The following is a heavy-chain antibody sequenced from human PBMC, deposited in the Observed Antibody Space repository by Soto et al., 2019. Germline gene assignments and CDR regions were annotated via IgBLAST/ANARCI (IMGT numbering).Heavy chain of an antibody. D-gene: IGHD3-3*01. Sequence: GGSLRLSCTASGFTFGDYAMSWFRQAPGKGLEWVGFIRSKAYGGTTKHAAYLKGRFTISSADSKSIVSLQMNSLKTDDTAVYYCTRAANYDFWSGYFGFDYWGQGTLVTVSS. J-gene: IGHJ4*02. V-gene: IGHV3-49*03. CDR3: TRAANYDFWSGYFGFDY. CDR1: GFTFGDYA. CDR2: IRSKAYGGTT.